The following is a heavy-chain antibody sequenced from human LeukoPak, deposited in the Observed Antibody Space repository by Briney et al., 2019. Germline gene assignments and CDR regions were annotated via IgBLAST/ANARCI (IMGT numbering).Heavy chain of an antibody. D-gene: IGHD2-15*01. CDR3: AKNPPGRAIDY. CDR1: GFTFTTYA. J-gene: IGHJ4*02. CDR2: IGTGSDT. Sequence: PGGSLRLSCAASGFTFTTYAMSWVRQAPGKGLEWVSTIGTGSDTYYADSVKGRFTISRDNSKNTLFLQMNSLRAEDTAIYYCAKNPPGRAIDYWGQGTLVIVSS. V-gene: IGHV3-23*01.